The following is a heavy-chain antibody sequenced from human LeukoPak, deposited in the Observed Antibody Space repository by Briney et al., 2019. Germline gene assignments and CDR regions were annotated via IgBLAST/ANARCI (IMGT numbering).Heavy chain of an antibody. D-gene: IGHD1-1*01. V-gene: IGHV1-18*01. Sequence: ASVKVSCKASGYTFTTYGFSWVRQAPGQGLEWMGWISAYNGNTNYAQRLQGRVTMTTDTSTSTVYMELRSQRSDDTAVYYCARDKNWKPDYWGQGTLVTVSS. J-gene: IGHJ4*02. CDR1: GYTFTTYG. CDR3: ARDKNWKPDY. CDR2: ISAYNGNT.